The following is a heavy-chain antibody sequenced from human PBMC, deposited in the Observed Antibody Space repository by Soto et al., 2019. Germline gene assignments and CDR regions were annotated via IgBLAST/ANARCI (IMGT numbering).Heavy chain of an antibody. Sequence: QLQLQESGSGLVKPSQTLSLSCAVSGGSISSGGYSWSWIRQPPGKGLEWIGYIYHSGSTYYNPSLKSRVTISVDRSKNQFSLNLSSVTAADSAVYYCAGVRGPYCGGECYPPTPSWFDPWGQGTLVTVS. CDR2: IYHSGST. CDR3: AGVRGPYCGGECYPPTPSWFDP. CDR1: GGSISSGGYS. D-gene: IGHD2-21*01. V-gene: IGHV4-30-2*01. J-gene: IGHJ5*02.